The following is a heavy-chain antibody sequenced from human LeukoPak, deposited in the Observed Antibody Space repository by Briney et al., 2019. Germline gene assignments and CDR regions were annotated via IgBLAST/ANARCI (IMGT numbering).Heavy chain of an antibody. CDR2: ISWDGGRT. CDR3: AKDMGSSSSSWWSFDY. J-gene: IGHJ4*02. CDR1: GFTFDDYT. V-gene: IGHV3-43*01. D-gene: IGHD6-13*01. Sequence: GGSLRLSCAASGFTFDDYTMHWVRQAPGKGLEWVSRISWDGGRTDYADSVKGRFNISRDNNKNSLYLQMNSLRTEDTALYYCAKDMGSSSSSWWSFDYWGQGTPVTVSA.